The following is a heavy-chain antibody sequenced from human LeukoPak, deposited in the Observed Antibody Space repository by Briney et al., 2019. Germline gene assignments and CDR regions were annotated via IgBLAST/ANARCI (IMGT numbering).Heavy chain of an antibody. Sequence: PGGSLRLSCAASGFTLSTFGNHWVRQAPGKGLEWVASISSDGNHKYYVGSVEGRFTISRDNSRNTLYLQMNSLRNEDTAVYYCAKAGAYDSSGYYYYLDYWGQGTLVTVPS. D-gene: IGHD3-22*01. V-gene: IGHV3-30*18. CDR2: ISSDGNHK. CDR3: AKAGAYDSSGYYYYLDY. CDR1: GFTLSTFG. J-gene: IGHJ4*02.